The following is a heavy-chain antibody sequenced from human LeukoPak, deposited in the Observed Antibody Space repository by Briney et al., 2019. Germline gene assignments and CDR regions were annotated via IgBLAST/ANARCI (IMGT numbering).Heavy chain of an antibody. CDR2: ILENGSYQ. CDR1: GFTFSSYE. CDR3: AKAGYENMGFDY. J-gene: IGHJ4*02. Sequence: PGGSLRLSCAASGFTFSSYEMNWVRQAPGEGLDWVAVILENGSYQYYADSVKGRFTISRDNSKNTLFLQMNSLRAEDTAVYYCAKAGYENMGFDYWGQGTLVTVSS. V-gene: IGHV3-30*04. D-gene: IGHD2-2*01.